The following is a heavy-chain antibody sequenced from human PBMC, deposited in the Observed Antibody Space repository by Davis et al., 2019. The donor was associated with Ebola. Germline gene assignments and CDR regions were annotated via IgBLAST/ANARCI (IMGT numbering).Heavy chain of an antibody. CDR2: ISSNGGST. CDR1: GFTFSGSA. D-gene: IGHD1-26*01. J-gene: IGHJ6*02. V-gene: IGHV3-64*01. Sequence: GESLKISCAASGFTFSGSAMHWVRQAPGKGLEYVSAISSNGGSTYYANSVKGRFTISRDNSKNTLYLQMNSLRAEDTAVYYCAKDLTLKWELLYYYGMDVWGQGTLVTVSS. CDR3: AKDLTLKWELLYYYGMDV.